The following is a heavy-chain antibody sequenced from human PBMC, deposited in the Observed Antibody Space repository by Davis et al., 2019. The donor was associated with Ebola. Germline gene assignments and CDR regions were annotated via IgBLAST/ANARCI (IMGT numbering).Heavy chain of an antibody. J-gene: IGHJ5*01. CDR3: ARTTKTNIEESGLEYNSFDS. Sequence: SGPTLVKPTPTLTLTCTFSGFSLSTSGLGVGWIRQPPEKGLEWIGEISHHDGDTNYNPSLRSRVTISVDSSKNQFSLKINSVTAADTATYYCARTTKTNIEESGLEYNSFDSWGQGVQVSVSS. CDR1: GFSLSTSGL. D-gene: IGHD2/OR15-2a*01. V-gene: IGHV4-4*02. CDR2: ISHHDGDT.